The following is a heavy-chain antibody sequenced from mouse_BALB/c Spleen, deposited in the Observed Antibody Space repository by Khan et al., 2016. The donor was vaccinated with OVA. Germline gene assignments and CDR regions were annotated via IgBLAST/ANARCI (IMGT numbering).Heavy chain of an antibody. CDR2: INTYTGEP. D-gene: IGHD2-10*01. CDR3: ARPPYFSYVMGY. J-gene: IGHJ4*01. CDR1: GYTFTNYG. V-gene: IGHV9-3-1*01. Sequence: QIQLVQSGPELKKPGETVKISCKASGYTFTNYGLNWVKQAPGEGLKWLGWINTYTGEPTYADDFKGRFAFSLETSANTAYLQINNLKNEDTATYFCARPPYFSYVMGYWGHGTSVTVSS.